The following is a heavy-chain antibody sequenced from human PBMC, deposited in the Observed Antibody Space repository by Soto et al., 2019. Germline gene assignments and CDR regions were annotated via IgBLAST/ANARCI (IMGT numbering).Heavy chain of an antibody. CDR2: ISSGSAYI. V-gene: IGHV3-21*06. D-gene: IGHD3-10*01. CDR1: TFSMYS. Sequence: EVQVVESGGGLVKPGGSLRLSCTFTFSMYSMNWVRPAPGKGLEWVASISSGSAYIKYAESVKGRFTISRDNAKNSLHLQMNSLRGEDTAIYHCARDQGWSSDSWFDPWGQGTLVTVSS. CDR3: ARDQGWSSDSWFDP. J-gene: IGHJ5*02.